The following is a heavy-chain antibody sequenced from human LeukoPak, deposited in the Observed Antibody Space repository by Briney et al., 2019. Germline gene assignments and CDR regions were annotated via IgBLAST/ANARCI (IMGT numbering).Heavy chain of an antibody. D-gene: IGHD5-18*01. Sequence: SETLSLTRAVSGGSISSGGYSWSWIRQPPGKGLEWIGYIYHSGSTYYNPSLKSRVTISVDRSKNQFSLKLSSVTAADTAVYYCAREAGYPQRFDIWGQGTMVTVSS. CDR1: GGSISSGGYS. CDR2: IYHSGST. CDR3: AREAGYPQRFDI. J-gene: IGHJ3*02. V-gene: IGHV4-30-2*01.